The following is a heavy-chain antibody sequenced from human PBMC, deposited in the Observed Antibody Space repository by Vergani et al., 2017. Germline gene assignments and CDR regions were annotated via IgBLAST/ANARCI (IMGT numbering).Heavy chain of an antibody. D-gene: IGHD3-3*01. Sequence: EVQLVESGGGLVKPGGSLRLSCAASGFTFSNAWMSWVRQAPGKGLEWVGRIKSKTDGGTTDYAAPVKGRFTVSRADSKNTLYLQMNSLKTEDTAVYYCTTVGRYYDFWSCYHYYFDYWGQGTLVTVSS. CDR3: TTVGRYYDFWSCYHYYFDY. V-gene: IGHV3-15*01. CDR2: IKSKTDGGTT. CDR1: GFTFSNAW. J-gene: IGHJ4*02.